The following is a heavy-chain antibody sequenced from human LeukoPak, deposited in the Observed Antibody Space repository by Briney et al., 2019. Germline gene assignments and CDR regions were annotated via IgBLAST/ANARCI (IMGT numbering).Heavy chain of an antibody. Sequence: GGSLRLSCAASGFTFSSYAMSWVRPAPGKGVEWVSAISGRGGSTYYADSVKGRVTISRDNSKNTLYLQMNSLRAEDTVVYYCAKVADSSSWYFDYWGQGTLVTVSS. D-gene: IGHD6-13*01. CDR1: GFTFSSYA. CDR3: AKVADSSSWYFDY. CDR2: ISGRGGST. J-gene: IGHJ4*02. V-gene: IGHV3-23*01.